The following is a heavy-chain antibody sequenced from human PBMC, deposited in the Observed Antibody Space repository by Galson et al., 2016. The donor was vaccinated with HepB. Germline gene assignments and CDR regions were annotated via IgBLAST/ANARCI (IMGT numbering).Heavy chain of an antibody. CDR1: GLTFSSHD. V-gene: IGHV3-23*01. J-gene: IGHJ4*02. CDR2: IRGSGGRT. Sequence: TLRLSCAASGLTFSSHDMSWVRQAPGKGLEWVSAIRGSGGRTQTADSVKGRFTISRDNSMNTLYLQMNSLRAEDTAVYYCAKIGQRTPHPDYWGQGTLVTVSS. CDR3: AKIGQRTPHPDY.